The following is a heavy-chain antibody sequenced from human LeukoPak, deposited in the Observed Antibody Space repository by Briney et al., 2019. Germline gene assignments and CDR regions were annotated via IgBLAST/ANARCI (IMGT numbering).Heavy chain of an antibody. V-gene: IGHV3-21*01. Sequence: GGSLRLSRAASGFTFSSYSMNWVRQAPGKGLEWVSSISSSSSYIYYADSVKGRFTISRDNAKNSLYLQMNSLRAEDTAVYYCAKKGVAVAKYFDYWGQGTLVTVSS. CDR2: ISSSSSYI. CDR1: GFTFSSYS. J-gene: IGHJ4*02. D-gene: IGHD6-19*01. CDR3: AKKGVAVAKYFDY.